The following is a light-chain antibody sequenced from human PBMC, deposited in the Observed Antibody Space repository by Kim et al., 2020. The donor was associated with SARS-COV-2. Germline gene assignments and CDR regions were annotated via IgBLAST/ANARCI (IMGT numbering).Light chain of an antibody. CDR2: SVS. CDR1: QSVSNN. CDR3: QQYYDWWT. J-gene: IGKJ1*01. Sequence: EIVMTQSPGTLSLSPGERATLSCRASQSVSNNLAWYQQRPGQAPRLLIHSVSTRATGIPARFSGSESGPEFILTISSLQSEDFGVYYCQQYYDWWTFGQGTKVDIK. V-gene: IGKV3-15*01.